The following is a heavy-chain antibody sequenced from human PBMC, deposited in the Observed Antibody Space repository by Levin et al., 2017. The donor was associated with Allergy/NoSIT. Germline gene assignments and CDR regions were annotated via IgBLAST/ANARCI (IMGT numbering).Heavy chain of an antibody. J-gene: IGHJ4*02. Sequence: TGGSLRLSCAASGFTFSTYSIHWVRQAPGKGLEWVTVISYDGSNKYYADSVKGRFTISRDNSKNTLYLQMNSLRAEDTALYYCARGGDSSTWTLGGSDYWGQGTLVTVSS. CDR2: ISYDGSNK. D-gene: IGHD6-13*01. CDR3: ARGGDSSTWTLGGSDY. CDR1: GFTFSTYS. V-gene: IGHV3-30-3*01.